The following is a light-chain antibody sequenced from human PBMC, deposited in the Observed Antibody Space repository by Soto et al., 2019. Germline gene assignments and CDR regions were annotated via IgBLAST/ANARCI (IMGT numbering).Light chain of an antibody. CDR3: QQSNSFPLT. J-gene: IGKJ4*01. V-gene: IGKV1-12*01. Sequence: DIQMTQSPSSVSASVGGRVTITCRASQGISSRLAWYQQKPGKAPNLLISAASSLQSGVPSRFSGSGSETDFTRTIGSLQPEDFAACYCQQSNSFPLTFGGGTKVDIK. CDR2: AAS. CDR1: QGISSR.